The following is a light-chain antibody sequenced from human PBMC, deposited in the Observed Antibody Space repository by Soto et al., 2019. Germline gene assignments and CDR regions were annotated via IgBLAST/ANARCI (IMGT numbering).Light chain of an antibody. CDR1: QSISTW. J-gene: IGKJ2*01. V-gene: IGKV1-5*01. CDR2: DAS. Sequence: DIQMTQSPSTLSASVGDGVTITCRASQSISTWLAWYQQKPGKAPKLLIYDASTLESGVPSRFSGSGSGTEFTLTISSLQPDDFATYYCQQYSIYRNTSGQGTKVDIK. CDR3: QQYSIYRNT.